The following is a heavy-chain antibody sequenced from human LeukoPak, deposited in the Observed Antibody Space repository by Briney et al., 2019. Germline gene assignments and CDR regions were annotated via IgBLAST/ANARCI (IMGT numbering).Heavy chain of an antibody. Sequence: SETLSLTCTVSGGSISSGDYYWSWIRQPPGKGLEWIGYIYYSGSTYYNPSLKSRVTISVDTSKNQFSLKLSSVTAADTAVYYCARVEYVTAPSQNYFDYWGQGTLVTVSS. J-gene: IGHJ4*02. CDR1: GGSISSGDYY. CDR3: ARVEYVTAPSQNYFDY. CDR2: IYYSGST. V-gene: IGHV4-30-4*08. D-gene: IGHD2/OR15-2a*01.